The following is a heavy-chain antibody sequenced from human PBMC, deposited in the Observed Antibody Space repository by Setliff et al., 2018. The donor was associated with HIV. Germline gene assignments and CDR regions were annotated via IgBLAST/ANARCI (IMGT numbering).Heavy chain of an antibody. V-gene: IGHV1-8*02. J-gene: IGHJ4*02. CDR1: GYTFTSYD. CDR3: AGGSGYCKNGVCYIGVHRTPDKYYFDS. D-gene: IGHD2-8*01. Sequence: WASVKVSCKASGYTFTSYDINWVRQATGQGLEWMGWMNPNSGNTGYAQKFQGRVTMTRNTSISTAYMELSSLRSEDTAVYYCAGGSGYCKNGVCYIGVHRTPDKYYFDSWGQGALVTVSS. CDR2: MNPNSGNT.